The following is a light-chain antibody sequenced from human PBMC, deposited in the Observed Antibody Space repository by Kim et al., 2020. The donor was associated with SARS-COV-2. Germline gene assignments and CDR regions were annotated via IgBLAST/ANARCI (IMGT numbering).Light chain of an antibody. CDR2: EDN. CDR3: QSYDSNNHWV. J-gene: IGLJ3*02. CDR1: RGIIGNNY. Sequence: KTVTISCTRSRGIIGNNYVQWYQQRPGSAPTTVIFEDNQRPSGVPDRFSGSIDSSSNSASLTISGLKTEDGADYYCQSYDSNNHWVFGGGTQLTVL. V-gene: IGLV6-57*03.